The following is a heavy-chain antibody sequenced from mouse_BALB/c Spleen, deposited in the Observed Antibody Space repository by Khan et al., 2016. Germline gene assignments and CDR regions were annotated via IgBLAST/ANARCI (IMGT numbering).Heavy chain of an antibody. CDR1: GHPFTTYW. Sequence: QVQLQQSGAELVRPGASVKLSCKASGHPFTTYWMNWFKQRPEQGLEWIGRIDPYDSETHYDQKFKDKAILTVDKSSSTAFMQLSSLTSEDSAVYYCARGSEVFDYWGQGTTLTVSS. CDR2: IDPYDSET. V-gene: IGHV1-52*01. J-gene: IGHJ2*01. CDR3: ARGSEVFDY.